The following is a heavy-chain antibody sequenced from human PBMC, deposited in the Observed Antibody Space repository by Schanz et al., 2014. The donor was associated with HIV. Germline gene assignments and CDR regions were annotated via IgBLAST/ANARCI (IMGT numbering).Heavy chain of an antibody. D-gene: IGHD1-1*01. CDR3: ATRSPDGYNIISSSIPI. J-gene: IGHJ6*02. CDR1: KGNESSNA. CDR2: MSGSGDKT. Sequence: EMQLLESGGGFVQSGGATRRERTASKGNESSNAMSWVRQAPGKGLAWLSAMSGSGDKTFYADSAKGRFSTSRDNSENTLYLEMNSLRAEDTAVYYCATRSPDGYNIISSSIPIWGQGTTVTVSS. V-gene: IGHV3-23*01.